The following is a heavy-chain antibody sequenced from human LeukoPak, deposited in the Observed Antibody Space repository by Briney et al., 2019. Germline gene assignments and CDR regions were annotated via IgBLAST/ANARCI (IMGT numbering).Heavy chain of an antibody. CDR2: IQQDGSEK. D-gene: IGHD5-24*01. J-gene: IGHJ4*02. Sequence: PGGSLRLSCAASGFTFSSYWLSWVRQPPGKGLEWVANIQQDGSEKNYVDSVKGRFTISRDNGKNSLYLQMNSLGAEDTAVYYCARLLGTATTYDYWGQGTLVTVSS. V-gene: IGHV3-7*01. CDR3: ARLLGTATTYDY. CDR1: GFTFSSYW.